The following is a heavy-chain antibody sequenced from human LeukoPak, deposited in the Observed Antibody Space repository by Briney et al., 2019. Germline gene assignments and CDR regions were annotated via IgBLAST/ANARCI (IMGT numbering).Heavy chain of an antibody. J-gene: IGHJ4*02. Sequence: GASVKVSCKASGYTFSTYGISWVRQAPGQGLEWMGWIHPRSGDTSYAQKFQGRVTMARDTSISTVYMDLSSLGSDDTAVYYCARDGEYGTGSCWRGCFDYWGQGIQVTVSS. V-gene: IGHV1-2*02. D-gene: IGHD3-10*01. CDR2: IHPRSGDT. CDR1: GYTFSTYG. CDR3: ARDGEYGTGSCWRGCFDY.